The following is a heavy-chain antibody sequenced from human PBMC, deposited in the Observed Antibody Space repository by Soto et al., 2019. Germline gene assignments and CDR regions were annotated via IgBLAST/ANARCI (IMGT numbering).Heavy chain of an antibody. Sequence: SEILSLTCTVSGGSISSGVFYWSWIRQHPGKGLEWIGYIYYSGSTYYNPSLKSRVTISVDTSKNQFSLKLSSVTAADTAGYYCARDHDSSGYYLDYWGQGTLVTVSS. CDR3: ARDHDSSGYYLDY. V-gene: IGHV4-31*03. CDR1: GGSISSGVFY. D-gene: IGHD3-22*01. J-gene: IGHJ4*02. CDR2: IYYSGST.